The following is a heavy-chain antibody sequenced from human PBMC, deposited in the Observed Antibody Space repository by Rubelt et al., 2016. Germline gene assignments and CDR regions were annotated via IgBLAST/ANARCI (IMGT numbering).Heavy chain of an antibody. CDR3: ARAWFSGYYDY. CDR2: ISYDGSNK. D-gene: IGHD3-22*01. Sequence: QVQLVESGGGVVQPGRSLRLSCAASGFTFSSYAMHWVRQAPGKGLEWVAVISYDGSNKYYADSVKGRLTISRDKSKNTLYLQMNSLRAEDTAVYYCARAWFSGYYDYWGQGTLVTVSS. V-gene: IGHV3-30*04. J-gene: IGHJ4*02. CDR1: GFTFSSYA.